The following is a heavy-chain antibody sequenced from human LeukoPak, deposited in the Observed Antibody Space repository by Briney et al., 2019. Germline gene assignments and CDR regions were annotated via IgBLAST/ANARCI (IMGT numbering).Heavy chain of an antibody. CDR1: GGSISSSSYY. CDR2: IYYSGST. Sequence: SETLSLTCTVSGGSISSSSYYWGWIRQPPGKGLEWIGSIYYSGSTYYNPSLKGRVTISVDTSKNQFSLKLSSVTAADTAVYYCAVGYCSSTSCYVFDYWGQGTLVTVSS. D-gene: IGHD2-2*01. V-gene: IGHV4-39*07. J-gene: IGHJ4*02. CDR3: AVGYCSSTSCYVFDY.